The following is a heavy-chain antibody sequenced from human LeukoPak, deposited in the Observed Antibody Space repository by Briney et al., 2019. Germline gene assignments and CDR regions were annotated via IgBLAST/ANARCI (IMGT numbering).Heavy chain of an antibody. V-gene: IGHV1-18*01. CDR3: ARVNNWNYAYDY. Sequence: ASVKVSCKASDYTFTTAGISWVRQAPGQGLEWLGWISAYNGNTNYSQNLQGRVTMTTDTSTSTAYMELRSLRSDDTAVYYCARVNNWNYAYDYWGQGTLVTVSS. CDR1: DYTFTTAG. D-gene: IGHD1-7*01. CDR2: ISAYNGNT. J-gene: IGHJ4*02.